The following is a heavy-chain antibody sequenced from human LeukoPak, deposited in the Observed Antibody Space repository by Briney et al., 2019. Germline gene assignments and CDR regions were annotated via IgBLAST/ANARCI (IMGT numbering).Heavy chain of an antibody. D-gene: IGHD6-13*01. CDR1: GYSFTNHW. Sequence: GESLKISCKGFGYSFTNHWIGWVRQMPGKGLEWMGIIHPSDSDTRYSPSFQGQVTISADRSVSIAYLQWSSLKASDSAMYYCARGITAAAVTKFDYWGQGTLVTVSS. J-gene: IGHJ4*02. CDR3: ARGITAAAVTKFDY. V-gene: IGHV5-51*01. CDR2: IHPSDSDT.